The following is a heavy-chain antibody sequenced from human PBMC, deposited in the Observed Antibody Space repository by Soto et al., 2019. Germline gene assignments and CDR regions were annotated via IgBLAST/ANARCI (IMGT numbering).Heavy chain of an antibody. CDR3: ARLVYDTRLNYMNFDF. CDR1: GVSISSGNW. Sequence: SETLSLTCAVSGVSISSGNWWTWVRQTPQRGLEYIGEIFHDGTANYYPSFERRVAISVDTSKNQFSLKLTSVTAADTAIYFCARLVYDTRLNYMNFDFWGQGALVTVSS. D-gene: IGHD3-10*01. V-gene: IGHV4-4*02. J-gene: IGHJ4*02. CDR2: IFHDGTA.